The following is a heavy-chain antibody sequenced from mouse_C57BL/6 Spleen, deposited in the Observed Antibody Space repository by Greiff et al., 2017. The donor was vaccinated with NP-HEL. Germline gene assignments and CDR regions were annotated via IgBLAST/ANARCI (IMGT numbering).Heavy chain of an antibody. J-gene: IGHJ2*01. CDR2: IRNKANGYTT. CDR1: GFTFTDYY. Sequence: EVQVVESGGGLVQPGGSLSLSCAASGFTFTDYYMSWVRQPPGKALEWLGFIRNKANGYTTEYSASVKGRFTISRDNSQSILYLQMNALRAEDSATYYCERLLRQYYFDYWGQGTTLTVSS. CDR3: ERLLRQYYFDY. V-gene: IGHV7-3*01. D-gene: IGHD1-1*01.